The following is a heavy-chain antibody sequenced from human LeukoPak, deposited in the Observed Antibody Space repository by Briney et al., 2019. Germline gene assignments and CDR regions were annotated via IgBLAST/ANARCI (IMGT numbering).Heavy chain of an antibody. V-gene: IGHV3-30*18. Sequence: GGSLRLSCAASGFTFSSYGMHWVCQAPGKGLEWVAVISYDGSNKYYADSVKGRFTISRDNSKNTLYLQMNSLRAEDTAVYYCAKDTRPDYGDYVFDYWGQGTLVTVSS. J-gene: IGHJ4*02. CDR2: ISYDGSNK. D-gene: IGHD4-17*01. CDR3: AKDTRPDYGDYVFDY. CDR1: GFTFSSYG.